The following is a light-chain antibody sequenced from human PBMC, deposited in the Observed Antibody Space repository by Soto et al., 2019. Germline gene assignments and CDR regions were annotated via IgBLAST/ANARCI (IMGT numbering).Light chain of an antibody. CDR2: EDN. J-gene: IGLJ2*01. Sequence: NFMLTQPHSVSESPVKTVTISCTRSSGNIASNYVQWYQQRPGSAPTTVIYEDNQRPSGVPERFSGSIDSSSNSASLTISGLKTEDEADYYCQSYDSSNPVVFGGGTKLTVL. CDR1: SGNIASNY. V-gene: IGLV6-57*04. CDR3: QSYDSSNPVV.